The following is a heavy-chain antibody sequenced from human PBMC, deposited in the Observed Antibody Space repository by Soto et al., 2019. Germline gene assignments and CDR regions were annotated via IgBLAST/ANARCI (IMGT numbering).Heavy chain of an antibody. D-gene: IGHD1-1*01. V-gene: IGHV3-30-3*01. CDR1: GFTFSNYP. Sequence: QVQLVESAGGVVQPGGSLRLSCAASGFTFSNYPMHWVRQAPGKGLEWVAVISYDGSNKFYADSAKGRFTISRDNSKKTLYLQMNSLRAEDTALYYCASGGGTIASHRYYFDCWGQGTLVTVSS. CDR3: ASGGGTIASHRYYFDC. CDR2: ISYDGSNK. J-gene: IGHJ4*02.